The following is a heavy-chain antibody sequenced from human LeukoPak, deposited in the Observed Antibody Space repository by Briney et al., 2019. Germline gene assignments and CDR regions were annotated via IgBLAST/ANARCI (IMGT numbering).Heavy chain of an antibody. D-gene: IGHD7-27*01. Sequence: TSETLSLTCTVSGGSISSYYWSWIRQPAGKGLEWIWRIYTSGSTNYNPSLKSRVTMSVDTSKNQFSLKLSSVTAADTAVCYCARDLTDHYYYYYMDVWGKGTTVTVSS. CDR2: IYTSGST. V-gene: IGHV4-4*07. J-gene: IGHJ6*03. CDR1: GGSISSYY. CDR3: ARDLTDHYYYYYMDV.